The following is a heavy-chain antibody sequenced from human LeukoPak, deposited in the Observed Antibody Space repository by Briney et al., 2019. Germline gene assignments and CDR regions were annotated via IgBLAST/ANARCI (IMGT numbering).Heavy chain of an antibody. CDR1: GYTFTSYA. J-gene: IGHJ4*02. Sequence: ASVKVSCKASGYTFTSYAMRWVRQAPGQRLEWMGWINAGNGNTKYSQEFQGRVTITRDTSASTAYMELSSLRSEDTAVYYCARGHTAVTRHFDFWGQGTLVTVSS. CDR2: INAGNGNT. V-gene: IGHV1-3*03. D-gene: IGHD4-17*01. CDR3: ARGHTAVTRHFDF.